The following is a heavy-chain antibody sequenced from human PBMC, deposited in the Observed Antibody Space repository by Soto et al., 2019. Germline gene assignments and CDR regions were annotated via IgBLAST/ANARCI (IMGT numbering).Heavy chain of an antibody. J-gene: IGHJ4*02. Sequence: QVQLVQSGAEVMKPGSSVRVSCTTSGGTFNFYTINWVRQAPGQGLEWVGRVNPIVGMSNSAQKFQGRVTITADKSTNIAYMDLTRLKSEDTAVYYCATRYGSGSTHFDSWGQGTLVTVSS. CDR1: GGTFNFYT. D-gene: IGHD3-10*01. V-gene: IGHV1-69*02. CDR2: VNPIVGMS. CDR3: ATRYGSGSTHFDS.